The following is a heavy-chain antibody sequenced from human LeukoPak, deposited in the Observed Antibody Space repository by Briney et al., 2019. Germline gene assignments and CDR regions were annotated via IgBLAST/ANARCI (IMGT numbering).Heavy chain of an antibody. CDR2: INHSGST. CDR1: GGSFSGYY. V-gene: IGHV4-34*01. J-gene: IGHJ4*02. Sequence: PSETLSLTCAVYGGSFSGYYWSWIRRPPGKGLEWIGEINHSGSTNCNPSLKSRVTISVDTSKNQFSLKLSSVTAADTAVYYYARKAGQWLEFDYWGQGTLVTVSS. CDR3: ARKAGQWLEFDY. D-gene: IGHD6-19*01.